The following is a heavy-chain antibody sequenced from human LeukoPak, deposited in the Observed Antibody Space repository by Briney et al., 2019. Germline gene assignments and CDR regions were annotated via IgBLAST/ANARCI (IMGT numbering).Heavy chain of an antibody. CDR2: IYYSGST. CDR3: ARHPRSAAAADY. D-gene: IGHD6-13*01. CDR1: GGSISSYY. J-gene: IGHJ4*02. Sequence: PSETLSLTCTVSGGSISSYYWSRIRQPPGKGLEWIGYIYYSGSTNYNPSLKSRVTISVDTSKNQFSLKLSSVTAADTAVYYCARHPRSAAAADYWGQGTLVTVSS. V-gene: IGHV4-59*08.